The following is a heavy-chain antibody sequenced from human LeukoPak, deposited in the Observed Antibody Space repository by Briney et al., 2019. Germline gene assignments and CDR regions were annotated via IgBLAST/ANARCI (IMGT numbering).Heavy chain of an antibody. J-gene: IGHJ4*02. CDR1: GFVFNIYV. CDR3: TRGPLLSSGSHYTIDY. CDR2: IIATRTTI. V-gene: IGHV3-48*02. D-gene: IGHD1-26*01. Sequence: GGSLRLSWAASGFVFNIYVMNWVRQAPGKGREWMSYIIATRTTIKYQDSGTGRFTTSRDSARQSLYLQLVSLRDEDTAIYYCTRGPLLSSGSHYTIDYWGQGNLVIVTS.